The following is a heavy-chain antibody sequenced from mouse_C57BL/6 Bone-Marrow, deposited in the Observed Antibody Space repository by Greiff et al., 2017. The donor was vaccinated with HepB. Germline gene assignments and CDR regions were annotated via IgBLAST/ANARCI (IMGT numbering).Heavy chain of an antibody. CDR1: GFTFSDYG. Sequence: EVKLMESGGGLVQPGGSLKLSCAASGFTFSDYGMAWVRQAPRKGPEWVAFISNLAYSIYYADTVTGRFTISRENAKKTLYLEMSSLRSEDTAMYYCARMTTVGYFDVWGTGTTVTVSS. V-gene: IGHV5-15*01. CDR2: ISNLAYSI. D-gene: IGHD1-1*01. J-gene: IGHJ1*03. CDR3: ARMTTVGYFDV.